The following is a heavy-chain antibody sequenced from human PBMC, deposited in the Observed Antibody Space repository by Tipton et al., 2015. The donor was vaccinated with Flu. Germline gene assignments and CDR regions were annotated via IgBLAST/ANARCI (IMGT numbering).Heavy chain of an antibody. CDR1: GYTFTSYD. J-gene: IGHJ5*02. Sequence: QVQLVQSGPEVKKPGASVKVSCKASGYTFTSYDINWVRQATGQGLEWMGWMNPNSGNTGYAQKFQGRVTMTRNTSISTAYMELSSLRSEDTAVYYCARLGYDFWSGYSNWFDPWGQGTLVTVSS. V-gene: IGHV1-8*01. CDR2: MNPNSGNT. CDR3: ARLGYDFWSGYSNWFDP. D-gene: IGHD3-3*01.